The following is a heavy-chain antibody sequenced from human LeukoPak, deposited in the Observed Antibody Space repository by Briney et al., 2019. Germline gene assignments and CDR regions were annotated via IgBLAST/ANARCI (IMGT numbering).Heavy chain of an antibody. D-gene: IGHD3-10*01. V-gene: IGHV3-7*01. Sequence: PGGSLRLSCAASGFTFSNYWMSWVRQAPGKGLEWVANIKQDGSEEYYVGSVKGRFTISRDNAKNSLYLQMNSLRAEDTAVYYCAREGAWYVSGSYSGYFYGMDVWGQGTTVTVSS. CDR3: AREGAWYVSGSYSGYFYGMDV. CDR2: IKQDGSEE. J-gene: IGHJ6*02. CDR1: GFTFSNYW.